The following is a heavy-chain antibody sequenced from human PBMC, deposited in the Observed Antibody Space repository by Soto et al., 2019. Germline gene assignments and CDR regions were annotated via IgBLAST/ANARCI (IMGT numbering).Heavy chain of an antibody. CDR2: FSTSGNT. CDR1: GGSISNYY. V-gene: IGHV4-4*07. D-gene: IGHD6-19*01. J-gene: IGHJ5*02. CDR3: ARVGMVGTVLGSWFDP. Sequence: QVQLQESGPRLVKPSETLSLTCTVSGGSISNYYWSWIRQPARKGLEWIGRFSTSGNTDYNPSLKSRVTMSLDTSKNQFSLKLRSVTAADTAVYYCARVGMVGTVLGSWFDPWGQGTQVTVSS.